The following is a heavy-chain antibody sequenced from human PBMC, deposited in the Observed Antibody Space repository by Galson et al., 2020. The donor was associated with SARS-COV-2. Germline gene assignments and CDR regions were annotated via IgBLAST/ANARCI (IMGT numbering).Heavy chain of an antibody. CDR2: IKQDGSEK. J-gene: IGHJ4*02. Sequence: GESLKISCAASGFTFSSYWMSWVRQAPGKGLEWVANIKQDGSEKYYVDSVKGRFTISRDNAKNSLYLQMNSLRAEDTAVYYCAREGIAVAGGFDYWGEGTLVTVSS. V-gene: IGHV3-7*01. CDR3: AREGIAVAGGFDY. CDR1: GFTFSSYW. D-gene: IGHD6-19*01.